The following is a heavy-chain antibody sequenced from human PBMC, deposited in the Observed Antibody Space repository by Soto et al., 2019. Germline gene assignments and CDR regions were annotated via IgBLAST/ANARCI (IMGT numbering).Heavy chain of an antibody. CDR3: AKDGATVTLYYFDY. CDR1: GFTFSSYG. D-gene: IGHD4-17*01. V-gene: IGHV3-30*18. CDR2: ISHDGSNK. J-gene: IGHJ4*02. Sequence: QVQLVESGGGVVQPGRSLRLSCAASGFTFSSYGMHWVRQAPGKGLEWMTVISHDGSNKFYANSVKGRFTISRDNSKNTLHLQMTRLRAEDTAVYYCAKDGATVTLYYFDYWGQGTLVTVSS.